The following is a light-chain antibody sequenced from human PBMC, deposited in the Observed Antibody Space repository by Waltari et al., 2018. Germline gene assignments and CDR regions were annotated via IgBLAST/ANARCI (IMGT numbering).Light chain of an antibody. J-gene: IGKJ1*01. Sequence: DVVMTQTPLSSPVTLGQPASISCRSSQSLVHRDGSTYFSWLQQRPGQPPRLLIYKISNRFSGVPDRVSGSGAETDFTLTISRVEPEDVGIYYCMQSTHLPWTFGQGTKVEIK. CDR2: KIS. V-gene: IGKV2-24*01. CDR3: MQSTHLPWT. CDR1: QSLVHRDGSTY.